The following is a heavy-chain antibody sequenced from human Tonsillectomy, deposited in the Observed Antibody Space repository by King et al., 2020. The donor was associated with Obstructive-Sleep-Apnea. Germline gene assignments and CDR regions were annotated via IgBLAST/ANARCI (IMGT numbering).Heavy chain of an antibody. D-gene: IGHD5-12*01. CDR2: IYYSGST. J-gene: IGHJ4*02. CDR3: ARRGYSGYDTSYYFDY. Sequence: VQLQESGPGLVKPSETLSLTCTVSGGSISSYYWSWIRQPPGKGLEWIGYIYYSGSTNYNPSLKSRVTISVDTSKNQFSLKLGSVTAADTAVYYCARRGYSGYDTSYYFDYWGQGTLVTVSS. CDR1: GGSISSYY. V-gene: IGHV4-59*08.